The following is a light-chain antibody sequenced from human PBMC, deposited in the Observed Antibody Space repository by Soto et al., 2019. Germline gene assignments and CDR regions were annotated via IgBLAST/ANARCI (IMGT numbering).Light chain of an antibody. CDR3: QQKYNLPPWT. Sequence: DIQMTQSPPSLSASVGDTITITCRASQTISTYLDWYQVTPGKAPKILIYAASTLQDGVPSRFSGSGSGTYFTLTINSLQPEDSATYYCQQKYNLPPWTFGQGTKVEIK. J-gene: IGKJ1*01. CDR2: AAS. V-gene: IGKV1-39*01. CDR1: QTISTY.